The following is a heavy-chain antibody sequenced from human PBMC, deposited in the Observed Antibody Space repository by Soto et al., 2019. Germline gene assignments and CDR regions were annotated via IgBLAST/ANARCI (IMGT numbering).Heavy chain of an antibody. CDR2: ISSNSAYI. D-gene: IGHD6-13*01. CDR3: TRDASRDSSARGWFDP. J-gene: IGHJ5*02. CDR1: GFTFRSFT. Sequence: GGSLRLSCAASGFTFRSFTMNWVRQDPGKGLEWVSTISSNSAYIYYKDALRGRFTISRDNAKNSLHLQMSSLRAEDTAVYYCTRDASRDSSARGWFDPWGPGTLVTVSS. V-gene: IGHV3-21*01.